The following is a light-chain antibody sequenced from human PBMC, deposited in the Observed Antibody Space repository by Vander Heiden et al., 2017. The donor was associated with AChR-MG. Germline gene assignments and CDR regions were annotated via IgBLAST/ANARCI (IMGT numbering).Light chain of an antibody. CDR3: QQYTRFPLS. J-gene: IGKJ4*01. V-gene: IGKV1-5*03. CDR1: DTISTW. CDR2: KAS. Sequence: DTQMTQSPSTLSAFVGDTVTITCRASDTISTWLAWYHQKPGKAPQLLIYKASNLASGVPSRFSGSGSVTEFTLTISSLQPDDLGTYYCQQYTRFPLSFGGGTRVEIK.